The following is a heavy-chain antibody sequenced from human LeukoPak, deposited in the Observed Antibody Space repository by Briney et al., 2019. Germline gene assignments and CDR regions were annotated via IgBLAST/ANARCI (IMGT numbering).Heavy chain of an antibody. CDR1: GFTFSSYG. CDR3: AKGNRLHRNYIHYYYYMDV. D-gene: IGHD4-11*01. Sequence: SGGSLRLSCAASGFTFSSYGMHWVRQAPGKGLEWVAFIRYDGSNKYYADSVKGRFTISGDNSKNTLYLQMNSLRAEDTAVYYCAKGNRLHRNYIHYYYYMDVWGKGTTVTASS. CDR2: IRYDGSNK. J-gene: IGHJ6*03. V-gene: IGHV3-30*02.